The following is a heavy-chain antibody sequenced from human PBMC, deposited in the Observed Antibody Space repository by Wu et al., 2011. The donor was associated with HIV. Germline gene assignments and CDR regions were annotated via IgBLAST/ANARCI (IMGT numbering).Heavy chain of an antibody. CDR3: ARAASEVPAATADYYYYYMDV. Sequence: QVQLVQSGAEVRKPGASVKVSCKASGYTFTGYHMHWVRQAPGQGLEWMGWINPNSGGTNYAQKFQGRVTMTRDTSISTAHMELSRLRSDDTAVYYCARAASEVPAATADYYYYYMDVWGKGTTVTVSS. J-gene: IGHJ6*03. CDR1: GYTFTGYH. D-gene: IGHD2-2*01. CDR2: INPNSGGT. V-gene: IGHV1-2*02.